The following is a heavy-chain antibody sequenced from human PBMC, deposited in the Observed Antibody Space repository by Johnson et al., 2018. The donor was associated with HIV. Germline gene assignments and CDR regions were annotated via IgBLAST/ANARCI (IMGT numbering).Heavy chain of an antibody. D-gene: IGHD6-13*01. V-gene: IGHV3-30-3*01. CDR1: GFTFSSYA. CDR3: ASEIYRPRPSSSWYVGAFDI. J-gene: IGHJ3*02. CDR2: ISYDGSNK. Sequence: QMLLVESGGGVVQPGRSLRLSCAASGFTFSSYAMHWVRQAPGKGLEWVAVISYDGSNKYYADSVKGRFTISRDYSKNTLYLQMNSLRAEDTAVYYCASEIYRPRPSSSWYVGAFDIWGQGTMVTVSS.